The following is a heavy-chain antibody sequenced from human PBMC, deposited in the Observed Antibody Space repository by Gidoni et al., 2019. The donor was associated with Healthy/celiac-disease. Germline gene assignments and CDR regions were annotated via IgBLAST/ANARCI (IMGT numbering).Heavy chain of an antibody. V-gene: IGHV3-21*01. Sequence: EVQLVEPGGGLFKPGASLRLSRASSGFTFSSYSMNGVRQAPGKGLERVSSISSSRSYIYDADSVKGRFTSSRDNAKNSLYLQMNSLRAEDTAVYDCARDLGTRGVCWGQGTTVTVSS. J-gene: IGHJ6*02. D-gene: IGHD6-13*01. CDR2: ISSSRSYI. CDR3: ARDLGTRGVC. CDR1: GFTFSSYS.